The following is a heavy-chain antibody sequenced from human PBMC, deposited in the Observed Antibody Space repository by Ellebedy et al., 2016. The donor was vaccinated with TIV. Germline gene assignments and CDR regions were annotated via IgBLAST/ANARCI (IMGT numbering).Heavy chain of an antibody. J-gene: IGHJ3*02. Sequence: PGGSLRLSCKGSGYSFTSYWIGWVRQKPGKGLEWMGIIYPGDSDTRYSPSFEGQVTISVDKSITTAYLHWSSLNASDTATYYCASHEGNAFDIWGQGTMVTVSS. V-gene: IGHV5-51*01. CDR3: ASHEGNAFDI. CDR1: GYSFTSYW. CDR2: IYPGDSDT. D-gene: IGHD3-10*01.